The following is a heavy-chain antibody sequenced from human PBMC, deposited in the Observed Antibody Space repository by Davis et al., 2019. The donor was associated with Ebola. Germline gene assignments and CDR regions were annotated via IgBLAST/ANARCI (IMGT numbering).Heavy chain of an antibody. J-gene: IGHJ3*02. CDR2: IGTGSET. CDR1: GFIFSSYV. D-gene: IGHD1-26*01. CDR3: AKDTSNIWFDI. V-gene: IGHV3-23*01. Sequence: GGSLRLSCAASGFIFSSYVMSWVRQAPGKGLEWVSTIGTGSETYHADSVKGRFTISRDNSKNTLYLQMNSLRVEDTAIYYCAKDTSNIWFDIWGQGTNVTVSS.